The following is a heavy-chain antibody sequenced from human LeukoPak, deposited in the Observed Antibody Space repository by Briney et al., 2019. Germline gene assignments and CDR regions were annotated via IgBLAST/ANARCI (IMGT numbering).Heavy chain of an antibody. J-gene: IGHJ4*02. D-gene: IGHD6-13*01. CDR2: INPNSGGT. Sequence: GASVKVSCKASGYTITDYYIHWVRQAPGQGLEWMGWINPNSGGTNYAQKFQGRVTMTRDTSISTAYMELSRLRSDDTAVYYCARSDGIAAAGKFDYWGQGTLVTVSS. CDR3: ARSDGIAAAGKFDY. CDR1: GYTITDYY. V-gene: IGHV1-2*02.